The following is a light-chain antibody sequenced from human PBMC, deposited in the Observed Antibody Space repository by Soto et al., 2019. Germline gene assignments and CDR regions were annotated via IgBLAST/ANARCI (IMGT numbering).Light chain of an antibody. Sequence: DIVMTQSPLSLPVTPGEPASISCRSSQSLLHSNGYNYLDWYLQKPGQSPQLLIYLGSNRACGGPDRFSGSGSGTDFTLKISRVEAEDVGVYYCMQALQTPYTFGQGTKLEIK. CDR1: QSLLHSNGYNY. CDR3: MQALQTPYT. CDR2: LGS. J-gene: IGKJ2*01. V-gene: IGKV2-28*01.